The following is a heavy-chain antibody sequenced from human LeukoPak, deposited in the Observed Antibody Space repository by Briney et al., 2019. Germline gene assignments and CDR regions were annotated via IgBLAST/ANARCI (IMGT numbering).Heavy chain of an antibody. CDR1: GFTFSSYS. D-gene: IGHD2-2*01. Sequence: PGGSLRLSCAASGFTFSSYSMNWVRQAPGKGLEWVSSISGTGDYIYYADSVKGRFTISRDNGKYSLYLQMNSLRVEDTAVYYCARREPTGCSGTSCFAGPVGYWGQGTLVTVSS. J-gene: IGHJ4*02. CDR3: ARREPTGCSGTSCFAGPVGY. V-gene: IGHV3-21*01. CDR2: ISGTGDYI.